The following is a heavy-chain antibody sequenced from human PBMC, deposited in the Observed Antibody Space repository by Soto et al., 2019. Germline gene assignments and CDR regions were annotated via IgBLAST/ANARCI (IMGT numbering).Heavy chain of an antibody. CDR3: ASNLAVAGNDAFDI. V-gene: IGHV1-8*02. D-gene: IGHD6-19*01. CDR2: MNPNSGNT. J-gene: IGHJ3*02. Sequence: GASVKVSCKASGYTFTGYDMDWVRQAPGQGLEWMGWMNPNSGNTDYAQKFQGSVTMTRNTTLSTAYMELSSLRSEDTAVYYCASNLAVAGNDAFDIWGQGTMVTVSS. CDR1: GYTFTGYD.